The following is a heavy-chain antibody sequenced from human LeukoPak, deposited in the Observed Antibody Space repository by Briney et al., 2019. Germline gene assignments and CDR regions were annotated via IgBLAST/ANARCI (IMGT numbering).Heavy chain of an antibody. CDR2: IIPIFGTA. J-gene: IGHJ5*02. V-gene: IGHV1-69*06. CDR1: GGTFSSYA. CDR3: AREVIMITFGGAPGWFDP. D-gene: IGHD3-16*01. Sequence: SSVKVSCKASGGTFSSYAISWVRQAPGQGLEWMGGIIPIFGTANYAQNFQGRVTITADKSTSTAYMELSSLRSEDTAVYYCAREVIMITFGGAPGWFDPWGQGTLVTVSS.